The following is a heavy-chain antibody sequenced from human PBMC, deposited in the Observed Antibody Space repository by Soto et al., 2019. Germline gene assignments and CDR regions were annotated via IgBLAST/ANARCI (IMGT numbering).Heavy chain of an antibody. J-gene: IGHJ4*01. Sequence: GGSLRLSCAASGFPFSNAWINWVRQAPGKGLEWVGRIKSKTDGGTTDYAEPVKGRFAISRDDSNNMVYLQMNSLKIEDTAVYYCTTDSYSTIIIVRFDYWGHGTLVTVSS. CDR2: IKSKTDGGTT. CDR3: TTDSYSTIIIVRFDY. CDR1: GFPFSNAW. D-gene: IGHD3-22*01. V-gene: IGHV3-15*07.